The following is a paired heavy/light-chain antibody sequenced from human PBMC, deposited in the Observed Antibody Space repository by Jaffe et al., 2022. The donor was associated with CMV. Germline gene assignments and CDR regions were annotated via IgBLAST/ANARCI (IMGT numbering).Light chain of an antibody. J-gene: IGKJ2*01. CDR3: QQYNSYPYT. CDR2: KAS. V-gene: IGKV1-5*03. CDR1: QSISSW. Sequence: DIQMTQSPSTLSASVGDRVTITCRASQSISSWLAWYQQKLGKAPKLLIYKASSLESGVPSRFSGSGSGTEFTLTISSLQPDDFATYYCQQYNSYPYTFAQGTRLEIK.
Heavy chain of an antibody. D-gene: IGHD3-10*01. J-gene: IGHJ5*02. V-gene: IGHV4-39*01. CDR1: GGSISSTGYY. CDR2: IYYTGSS. CDR3: ARTKLGVPFDP. Sequence: QLQLQESGPGLVKPSETLSLTCTVSGGSISSTGYYWGWIRQPPGKGLEWIGAIYYTGSSFYNPSLKSRVTISVDTSKNQFSLKLTSVTAADTAVYYCARTKLGVPFDPWGQGTLVTVSS.